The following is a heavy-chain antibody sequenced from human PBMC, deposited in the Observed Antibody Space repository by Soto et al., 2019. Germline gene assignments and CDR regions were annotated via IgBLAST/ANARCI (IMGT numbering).Heavy chain of an antibody. D-gene: IGHD5-12*01. CDR1: GGSISSGGYY. V-gene: IGHV4-31*03. CDR2: IYYSGST. Sequence: QVQLQESGPGLVKPLQTLSLTCTVSGGSISSGGYYWSWIRQHPGKGLEWIGYIYYSGSTYYNPSLKSRVTISVDTSKNQFSLKLSSVTAADTAVYYCARRGYSGYDPFDYWGQGTLVTVSS. CDR3: ARRGYSGYDPFDY. J-gene: IGHJ4*02.